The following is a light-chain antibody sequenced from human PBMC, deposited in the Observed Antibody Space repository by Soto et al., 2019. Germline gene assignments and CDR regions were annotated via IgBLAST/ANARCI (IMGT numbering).Light chain of an antibody. CDR1: GRDIGAYNY. V-gene: IGLV2-14*01. CDR2: EVE. CDR3: SSYTTSYFYV. J-gene: IGLJ1*01. Sequence: QSVLTQPASVSGSPGQSITISCTGSGRDIGAYNYVSWYQQHPGKAPKLIIYEVENRPSGVSNRFSASKSAFTASLTISGLQAEGEADYYCSSYTTSYFYVFGPGTKVTVL.